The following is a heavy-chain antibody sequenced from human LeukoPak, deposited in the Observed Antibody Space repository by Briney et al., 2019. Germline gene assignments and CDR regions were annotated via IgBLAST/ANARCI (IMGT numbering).Heavy chain of an antibody. CDR1: GFTFRNYG. Sequence: GGSLRLSCASSGFTFRNYGMHWVRQAPGKGLEWVAVISYDGSNKYYADSVKGRFTISRDNSKRTLFLQTDSLRGEDTAVYYCANGGYYSLDSWGQGTLVTVSS. CDR3: ANGGYYSLDS. CDR2: ISYDGSNK. J-gene: IGHJ4*02. V-gene: IGHV3-30*18. D-gene: IGHD2-15*01.